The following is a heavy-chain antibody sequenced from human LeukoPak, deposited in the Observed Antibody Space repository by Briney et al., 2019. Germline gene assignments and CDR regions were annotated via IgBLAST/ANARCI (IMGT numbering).Heavy chain of an antibody. CDR1: GFTFSSYA. J-gene: IGHJ6*02. D-gene: IGHD1-1*01. CDR3: AKDHNWSDGYYYYVMDV. CDR2: ISGSGGNT. Sequence: PGGSLRLSCAASGFTFSSYAMSWVRQAPGKGLEWVSAISGSGGNTYYADSVKGRFTISRDNSKNTLYLQMNSLRAEDTAVYSCAKDHNWSDGYYYYVMDVWGQGTTVTVSS. V-gene: IGHV3-23*01.